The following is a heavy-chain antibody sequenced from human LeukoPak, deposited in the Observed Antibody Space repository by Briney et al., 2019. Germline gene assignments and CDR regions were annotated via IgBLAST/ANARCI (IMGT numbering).Heavy chain of an antibody. CDR2: ISSSSSYI. Sequence: GGSLRLSCAASGFTFSSYSMNWVRQAPGKGLEWVSSISSSSSYIYYVDSVKGRFAISRDNAKNSLYLQMNSLRAEDTAVYYCARDESSGDFRMDVWGQGTTVTVSS. J-gene: IGHJ6*02. CDR1: GFTFSSYS. CDR3: ARDESSGDFRMDV. V-gene: IGHV3-21*01. D-gene: IGHD6-19*01.